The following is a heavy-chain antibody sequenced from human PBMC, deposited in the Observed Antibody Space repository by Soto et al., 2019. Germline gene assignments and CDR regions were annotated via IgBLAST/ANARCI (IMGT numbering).Heavy chain of an antibody. CDR1: GGSIGGSSYY. CDR2: IYYTGST. J-gene: IGHJ4*02. CDR3: ARHGVTMPVDF. D-gene: IGHD3-10*01. Sequence: SETLSLTCTVSGGSIGGSSYYWGWIRQPPGKGLEWIGSIYYTGSTYYNQSLKSRVTISVDTSKNQFSLKLNSVTAADSAVYYCARHGVTMPVDFWGQGTLVTVSS. V-gene: IGHV4-39*01.